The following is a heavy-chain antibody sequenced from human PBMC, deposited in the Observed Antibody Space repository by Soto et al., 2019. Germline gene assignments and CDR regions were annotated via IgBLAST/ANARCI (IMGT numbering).Heavy chain of an antibody. CDR2: IDSFGSTT. D-gene: IGHD3-3*01. CDR1: GFTFSNYW. J-gene: IGHJ4*02. CDR3: ASLSATSDY. V-gene: IGHV3-74*01. Sequence: PGGSLRLSCTASGFTFSNYWMHWVRQAPGKGLVWVSEIDSFGSTTTYTDSVRGRFTISRDNPKNTLYLQMNSLRVEDTAVYFCASLSATSDYWGPGTLVTVSS.